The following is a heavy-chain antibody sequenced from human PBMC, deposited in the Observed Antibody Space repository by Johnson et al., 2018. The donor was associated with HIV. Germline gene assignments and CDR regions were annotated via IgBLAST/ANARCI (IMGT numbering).Heavy chain of an antibody. V-gene: IGHV3-30-3*01. D-gene: IGHD2-21*01. Sequence: QMQLVESGGGVVQPGMFVRLSCAASGLNFSDYCMHWVRQAPGKGLEWVAVISFDGSKEYYADSVKGRFTISRDNSNNTLHLQMSSLRAEDTAIYYCAKDIWAYCGGDCSPGSAFDIWGRGTMVTVSS. CDR3: AKDIWAYCGGDCSPGSAFDI. J-gene: IGHJ3*02. CDR1: GLNFSDYC. CDR2: ISFDGSKE.